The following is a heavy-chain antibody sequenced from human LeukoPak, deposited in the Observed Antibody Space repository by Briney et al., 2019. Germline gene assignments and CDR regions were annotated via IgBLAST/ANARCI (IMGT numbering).Heavy chain of an antibody. V-gene: IGHV3-30-3*01. Sequence: GGSLRLSCAASGFTFSSYAMHWVRQAPGKGLEWVAVISYDGSNKYYADSVKGRFTISRDNSKNTLYLQMNSLRAEDTAVYYCARDRYFDWLLYYYYYGMDVWGQGTTVTVSS. D-gene: IGHD3-9*01. CDR1: GFTFSSYA. CDR3: ARDRYFDWLLYYYYYGMDV. J-gene: IGHJ6*02. CDR2: ISYDGSNK.